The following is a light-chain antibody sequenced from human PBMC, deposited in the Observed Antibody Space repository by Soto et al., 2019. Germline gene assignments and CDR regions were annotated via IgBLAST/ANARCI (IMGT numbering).Light chain of an antibody. V-gene: IGKV3-15*01. J-gene: IGKJ2*01. CDR2: DAS. CDR3: QQYNNWPLYT. CDR1: QSVSRN. Sequence: EIVMTQSPATLSVSPGERATLSCRASQSVSRNLAWYQQRPGRAPRLLIYDASTRATDIPARFSGSGSGTEFTLTISSLQSEDFEVYYCQQYNNWPLYTFGQGTKLEIK.